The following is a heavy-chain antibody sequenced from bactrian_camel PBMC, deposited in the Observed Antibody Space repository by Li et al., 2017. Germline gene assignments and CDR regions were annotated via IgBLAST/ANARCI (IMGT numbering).Heavy chain of an antibody. V-gene: IGHV3S55*01. Sequence: HVQLVESGGGSVQAGGSLRLSCVVSGFARSSGCMGWFRQAPGKEREMVAQIQDDGAKHYDSTAEGRFTISKDNAKDTLYLQMNDLQPEDTAMYYCAADWCTVAGFRPDFGYEGQGTQVTVS. CDR2: IQDDGAK. CDR3: AADWCTVAGFRPDFGY. CDR1: GFARSSGC. J-gene: IGHJ6*01. D-gene: IGHD5*01.